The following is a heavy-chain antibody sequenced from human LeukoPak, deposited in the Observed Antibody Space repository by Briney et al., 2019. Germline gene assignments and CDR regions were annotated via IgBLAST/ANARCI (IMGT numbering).Heavy chain of an antibody. CDR3: AKNYASGRGVPYAMDV. CDR1: GFTFSTYG. D-gene: IGHD3-10*01. J-gene: IGHJ6*02. CDR2: IWYDGSNK. V-gene: IGHV3-33*06. Sequence: GGSLRLSCAASGFTFSTYGMHWVRQAPGKGLEWVAVIWYDGSNKYYADPVKGRFTISRDNSRNTLFLQMNSLRAEDTAVYYCAKNYASGRGVPYAMDVWGQGTTVTVAS.